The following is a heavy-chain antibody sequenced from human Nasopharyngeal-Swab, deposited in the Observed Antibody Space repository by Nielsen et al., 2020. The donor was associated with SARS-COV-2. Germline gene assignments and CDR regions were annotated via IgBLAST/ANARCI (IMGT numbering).Heavy chain of an antibody. Sequence: SLKISCAASGFTFDDYAMHWVRQAPGKGLEWVSGISWNSGSIGYADSVKGRFTISRDNAKNSLYLQMNSLRAEDPALYYCAKDAVRHSTASSSWYNWFDPWGQGTLVTVSS. V-gene: IGHV3-9*01. J-gene: IGHJ5*02. CDR2: ISWNSGSI. D-gene: IGHD6-13*01. CDR1: GFTFDDYA. CDR3: AKDAVRHSTASSSWYNWFDP.